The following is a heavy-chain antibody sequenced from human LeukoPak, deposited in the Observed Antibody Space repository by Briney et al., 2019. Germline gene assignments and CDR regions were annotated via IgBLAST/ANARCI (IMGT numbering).Heavy chain of an antibody. CDR1: GFTFSSHW. J-gene: IGHJ6*03. V-gene: IGHV3-7*01. CDR3: ARRDGGHYDILTGYYLYYYYMDV. CDR2: IKEDGSEK. Sequence: GGSLRLSCAASGFTFSSHWMSWVRQAPGKGLEWVANIKEDGSEKYYVDSVKGRFTISRDNAKNSLYLQMNSLRAEDTAVYYCARRDGGHYDILTGYYLYYYYMDVWGKGTTVTVSS. D-gene: IGHD3-9*01.